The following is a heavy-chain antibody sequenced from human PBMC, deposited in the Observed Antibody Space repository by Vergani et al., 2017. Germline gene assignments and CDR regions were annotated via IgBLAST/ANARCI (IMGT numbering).Heavy chain of an antibody. V-gene: IGHV3-33*01. CDR1: GFTFSSYG. D-gene: IGHD6-13*01. Sequence: QVQLVESGGGVVQPGRSLRLSCAASGFTFSSYGMHWVRQAPGKGLEWVAVIWYDGSNKYYADSVKGRFTISRDNSKNTLYLQMNSLRAEDTAVYYCARVAAAGRVDYWGQGTLVTVSS. CDR2: IWYDGSNK. J-gene: IGHJ4*02. CDR3: ARVAAAGRVDY.